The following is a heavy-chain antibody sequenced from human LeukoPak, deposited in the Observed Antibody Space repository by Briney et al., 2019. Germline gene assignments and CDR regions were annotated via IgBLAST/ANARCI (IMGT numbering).Heavy chain of an antibody. CDR1: GGSISSGSYY. V-gene: IGHV4-61*01. CDR2: IYYSGST. CDR3: ARITDRTIFGEIMHGFDI. Sequence: SQTLSLTCTVSGGSISSGSYYWSRIRQPPGKGLEWIGYIYYSGSTNYNPSLKSRVTISVDTSKNQFSLKLSSVTAADTAVYYCARITDRTIFGEIMHGFDIWGQGTPVTVSS. D-gene: IGHD3-3*01. J-gene: IGHJ3*02.